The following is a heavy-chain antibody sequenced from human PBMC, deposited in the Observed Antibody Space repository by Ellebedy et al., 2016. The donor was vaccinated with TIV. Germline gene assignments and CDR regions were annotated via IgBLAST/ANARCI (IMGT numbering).Heavy chain of an antibody. CDR1: GFTFSSYG. D-gene: IGHD3-9*01. Sequence: PGGSLRLSCAASGFTFSSYGMHWVRQAPGKGLEWVAVIWYDGSNKYYADSVKGRFTISRDNSKNTLDLQMNSLRAEDTAVYYCARGAYYDILTGHIRGYYFDYWGQGTLVTVSS. V-gene: IGHV3-33*08. CDR3: ARGAYYDILTGHIRGYYFDY. CDR2: IWYDGSNK. J-gene: IGHJ4*02.